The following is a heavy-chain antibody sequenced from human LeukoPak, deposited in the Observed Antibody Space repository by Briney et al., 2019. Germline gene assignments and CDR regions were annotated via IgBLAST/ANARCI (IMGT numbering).Heavy chain of an antibody. D-gene: IGHD2/OR15-2a*01. CDR3: ASNYNYDSSTFYY. J-gene: IGHJ4*02. CDR2: MTRSSTY. V-gene: IGHV3-21*01. CDR1: EFSFSTYS. Sequence: GGSLRLSCAASEFSFSTYSMTWVRQAPGKGLEWVSTMTRSSTYYADSVKGRFTVSRDNAKNSLYLQMNSLRADVTAVYYCASNYNYDSSTFYYWGQGTLVTVSS.